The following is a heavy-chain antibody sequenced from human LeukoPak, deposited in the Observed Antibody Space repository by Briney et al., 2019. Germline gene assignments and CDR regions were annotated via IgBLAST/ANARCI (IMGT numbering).Heavy chain of an antibody. Sequence: ASVKVSCKASGGTFSSYTINWVRQAPGQGLEWMGRIIPILGIANYAHKFQGRVTITADKSTSTAYMELSSLRSEDTAVYYCARDSASYYYDSSGYSFDYWGQGTLVTVSS. CDR2: IIPILGIA. D-gene: IGHD3-22*01. V-gene: IGHV1-69*04. J-gene: IGHJ4*02. CDR1: GGTFSSYT. CDR3: ARDSASYYYDSSGYSFDY.